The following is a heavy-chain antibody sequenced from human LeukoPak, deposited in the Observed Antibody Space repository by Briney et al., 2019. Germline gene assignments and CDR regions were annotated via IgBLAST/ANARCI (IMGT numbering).Heavy chain of an antibody. Sequence: GGSLRLSCVASDFTFSSYTMIWVRQAPGRALEWVSVIGTRGDGIHYADSVKGRFTISRDDSKNTLYLQMNSLRAEDTAVYYCARDPNWGSGYWGQGTLVTVSS. CDR2: IGTRGDGI. V-gene: IGHV3-23*01. CDR3: ARDPNWGSGY. D-gene: IGHD7-27*01. CDR1: DFTFSSYT. J-gene: IGHJ4*02.